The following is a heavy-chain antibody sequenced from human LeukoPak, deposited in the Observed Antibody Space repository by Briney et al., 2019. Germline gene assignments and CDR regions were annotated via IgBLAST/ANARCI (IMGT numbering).Heavy chain of an antibody. Sequence: VASVKVSCKTSGYTFTNYGLSWVRQAPGQGLEWMGWISPYNDNTNYAQKFQGRVTMTRDMSTSTDYMELSSLRSEDTAVYYCARDNSVGDYAWWFDPWGQGTLVTVSS. CDR3: ARDNSVGDYAWWFDP. CDR2: ISPYNDNT. V-gene: IGHV1-18*01. D-gene: IGHD1-26*01. J-gene: IGHJ5*02. CDR1: GYTFTNYG.